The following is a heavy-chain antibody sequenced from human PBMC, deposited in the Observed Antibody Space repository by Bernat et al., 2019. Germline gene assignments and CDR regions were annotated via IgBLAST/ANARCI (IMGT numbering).Heavy chain of an antibody. CDR3: VRLLAPAAPDY. D-gene: IGHD2-2*01. Sequence: QLQLQESGPGLVKPSETLSLTCTVSGGSVTSTSYYWGWIRQPPGKGLEWIGNFYYPGSTYYNPSLKSRVTISVDTSKNQFSLKLSSVTAADTAVYYCVRLLAPAAPDYWGQGTLVTVSS. J-gene: IGHJ4*02. CDR2: FYYPGST. V-gene: IGHV4-39*01. CDR1: GGSVTSTSYY.